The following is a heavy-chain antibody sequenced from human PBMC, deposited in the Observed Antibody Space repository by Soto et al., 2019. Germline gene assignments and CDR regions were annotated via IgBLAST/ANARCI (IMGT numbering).Heavy chain of an antibody. CDR1: GYSFTSYW. J-gene: IGHJ2*01. V-gene: IGHV5-10-1*01. Sequence: GESLKISCKGSGYSFTSYWSSWVRQMPGKGLEWMGRIDPSDSYTNYSPSFQGHVTISADKSISTAYLQWSSLKASDTAMYYCACSSIATRPVWYFDLWGRGTLVTVSS. CDR3: ACSSIATRPVWYFDL. CDR2: IDPSDSYT. D-gene: IGHD1-26*01.